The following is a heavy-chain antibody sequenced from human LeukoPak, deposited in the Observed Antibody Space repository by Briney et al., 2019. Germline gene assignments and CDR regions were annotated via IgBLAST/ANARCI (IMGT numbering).Heavy chain of an antibody. CDR1: GYTFTSYD. J-gene: IGHJ6*03. CDR3: ASEGSDYGPPDYYYYMDV. CDR2: MNPNSGNT. V-gene: IGHV1-8*01. Sequence: ASVKVSCKASGYTFTSYDINWVRQATGQGLEWMGWMNPNSGNTGYAQKFQGRVTMTRNTSISTAYMELSSLRSEDTAVYYCASEGSDYGPPDYYYYMDVWGKGTTVTVSS. D-gene: IGHD4-17*01.